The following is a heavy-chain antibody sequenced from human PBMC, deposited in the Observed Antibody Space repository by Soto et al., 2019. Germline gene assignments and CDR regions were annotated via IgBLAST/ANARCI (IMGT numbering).Heavy chain of an antibody. CDR2: ISTDGRTT. V-gene: IGHV3-64D*06. CDR1: GFTFSSYT. CDR3: VKDQYFDY. Sequence: GGSLRLSCSVSGFTFSSYTMHWVRQAPGKGLEYVSSISTDGRTTYYADSVKGRFTISRDNSKNTLYLQMSSLRAEDTAVYYCVKDQYFDYWGQGTLVTVSS. J-gene: IGHJ4*02.